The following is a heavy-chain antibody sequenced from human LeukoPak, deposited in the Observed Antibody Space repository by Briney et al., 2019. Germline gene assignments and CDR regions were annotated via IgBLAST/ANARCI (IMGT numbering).Heavy chain of an antibody. Sequence: GGSLRLSCVTSGFMFSTYAMSWVRQAPGKGLEWVSLISSSGERTYYADSVKGRFTVSRDNSKNTLYLQMKSLRADDTAVYYCVSQSYSGSDNYYFHYWGQGTLVAVPS. J-gene: IGHJ4*02. D-gene: IGHD1-26*01. CDR3: VSQSYSGSDNYYFHY. CDR2: ISSSGERT. CDR1: GFMFSTYA. V-gene: IGHV3-23*01.